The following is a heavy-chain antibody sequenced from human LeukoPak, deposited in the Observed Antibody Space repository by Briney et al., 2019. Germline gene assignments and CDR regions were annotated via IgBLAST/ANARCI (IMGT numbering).Heavy chain of an antibody. Sequence: SETLSLTCTVSGGSISSYYWSWIRQPPGKGLEWIGYVYYSGSTNYNPSLKSRVTISVDTSKSQFSLKLSSVTAADTAVYYCARSELLWFGGVNSGFDYWGQGTLVTVSS. CDR1: GGSISSYY. CDR3: ARSELLWFGGVNSGFDY. V-gene: IGHV4-59*01. J-gene: IGHJ4*02. CDR2: VYYSGST. D-gene: IGHD3-10*01.